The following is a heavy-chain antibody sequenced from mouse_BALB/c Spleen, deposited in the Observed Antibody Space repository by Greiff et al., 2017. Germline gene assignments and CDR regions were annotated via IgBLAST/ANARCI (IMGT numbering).Heavy chain of an antibody. Sequence: DVKLVESGGGLVQPGGSRKLSCAASGFTFSSFGMHWVRQAPEKGLEWVAYISSGSSTIYYADTVKGRFTISRDNPKNTLFLQMTSLRSEDTAMYYCAREGGKKDRNWFAYWGQGTLVTVSA. D-gene: IGHD2-1*01. CDR1: GFTFSSFG. V-gene: IGHV5-17*02. CDR2: ISSGSSTI. J-gene: IGHJ3*01. CDR3: AREGGKKDRNWFAY.